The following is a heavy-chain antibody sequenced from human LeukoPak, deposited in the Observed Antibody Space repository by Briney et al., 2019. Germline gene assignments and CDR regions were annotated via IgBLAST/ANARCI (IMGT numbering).Heavy chain of an antibody. CDR2: INHSGST. D-gene: IGHD3-9*01. J-gene: IGHJ4*02. V-gene: IGHV4-34*01. CDR1: GGSFSGYY. CDR3: ARVSYYDILTGYYNVIDYFDY. Sequence: SETLSLTCAVYGGSFSGYYWSWTRQPPGKGLEWIGEINHSGSTNYNPSLKSRVTISVDTSKNQFSLKLSSVTAADTAVYYCARVSYYDILTGYYNVIDYFDYWGQGTLVTVSS.